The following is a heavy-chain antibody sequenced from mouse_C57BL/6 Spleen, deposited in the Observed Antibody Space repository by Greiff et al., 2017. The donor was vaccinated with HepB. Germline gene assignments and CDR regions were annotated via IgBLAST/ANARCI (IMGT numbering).Heavy chain of an antibody. CDR1: GFTFSSYA. V-gene: IGHV5-4*01. D-gene: IGHD2-4*01. J-gene: IGHJ3*01. CDR3: ARDRDYDWGRFAY. CDR2: ISDGGSYT. Sequence: EVKVVESGGGLVKPGGSLKLSCAASGFTFSSYAMSWVRQTPEKRLEWVATISDGGSYTYYPDNVKGRFTISRDNAKNNLYLQMSHLKSEDTAMYYCARDRDYDWGRFAYWGQGTLVTVSA.